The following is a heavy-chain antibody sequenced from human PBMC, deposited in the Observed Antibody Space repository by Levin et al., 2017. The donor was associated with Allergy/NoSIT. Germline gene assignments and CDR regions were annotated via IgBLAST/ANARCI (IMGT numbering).Heavy chain of an antibody. CDR2: IKQDGSDE. J-gene: IGHJ4*02. CDR3: SRGGNSAIDY. D-gene: IGHD4-23*01. CDR1: GFTFNTYW. V-gene: IGHV3-7*01. Sequence: ASVKVSCAASGFTFNTYWMSWVRQAPGKGLEWVATIKQDGSDEYYVDSVKGRFTISRDNAKNSLYLQMNSPRAEDTAVYFCSRGGNSAIDYWGQGTLVTVS.